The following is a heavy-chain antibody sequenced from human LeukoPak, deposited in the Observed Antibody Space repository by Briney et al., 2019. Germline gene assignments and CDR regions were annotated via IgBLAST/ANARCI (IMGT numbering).Heavy chain of an antibody. CDR3: ATDRGWFFDN. J-gene: IGHJ4*02. V-gene: IGHV3-30*03. CDR2: ISHEGAEK. CDR1: GFTFSSSG. D-gene: IGHD2-15*01. Sequence: GGSLRLSCAASGFTFSSSGMHWVRQAPGTGLEWVAFISHEGAEKYFADSVKGRFTISRDNSKNTLYLQMNSLRDEDTAVYYCATDRGWFFDNWGQGTLVTVAS.